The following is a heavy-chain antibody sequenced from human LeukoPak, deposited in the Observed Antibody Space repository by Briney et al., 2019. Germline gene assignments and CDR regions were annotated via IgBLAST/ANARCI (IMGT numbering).Heavy chain of an antibody. CDR3: ARAGYSSSWYDY. J-gene: IGHJ4*02. CDR1: GGSISSGGYY. CDR2: INHSGST. D-gene: IGHD6-13*01. V-gene: IGHV4-30-2*01. Sequence: PSQTLSLTCTVSGGSISSGGYYWSWIRQPPGKGLEWIGEINHSGSTNYNPSLKSRVTISVDTSKNQFSLKLSSVTAADTAVYYCARAGYSSSWYDYWGQGTLVTVSS.